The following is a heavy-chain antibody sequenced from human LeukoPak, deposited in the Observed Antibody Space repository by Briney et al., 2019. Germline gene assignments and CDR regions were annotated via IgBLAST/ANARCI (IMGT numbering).Heavy chain of an antibody. J-gene: IGHJ6*03. CDR3: AREKVRTAMVTSPRKYYYYMDV. D-gene: IGHD5-18*01. V-gene: IGHV4-59*01. Sequence: SETLSLTCAVYGESFSGYYWRWLRQPPGKGREGIGYIYYSGSTKYSPSLKSRVTISGDTSKNQFSLKLCFVTAADTAVYYCAREKVRTAMVTSPRKYYYYMDVWGKGTTVTVSS. CDR2: IYYSGST. CDR1: GESFSGYY.